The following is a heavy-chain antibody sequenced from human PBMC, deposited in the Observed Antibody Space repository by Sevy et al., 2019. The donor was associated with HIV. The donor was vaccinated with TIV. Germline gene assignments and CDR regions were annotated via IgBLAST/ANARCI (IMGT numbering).Heavy chain of an antibody. J-gene: IGHJ4*02. CDR2: ISYDASNI. D-gene: IGHD6-6*01. CDR3: ARDGIAARLGLDY. Sequence: GGSLRPSCAASGFTFSSSAMHWVRQAPGKGLEWVALISYDASNIFYADSVKGRFTISRDNSKNTLYLQMNSLRVEDTAVYYCARDGIAARLGLDYWGQGTLVTVSS. V-gene: IGHV3-30-3*01. CDR1: GFTFSSSA.